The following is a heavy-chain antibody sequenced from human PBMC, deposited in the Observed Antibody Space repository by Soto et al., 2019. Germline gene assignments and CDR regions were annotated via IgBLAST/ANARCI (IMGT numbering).Heavy chain of an antibody. Sequence: VGSLRLSCAASGFTFSSYGMHWVRQAPGKGLEWVAVIWYDGSNKYYADSVKGRFTISRDNSKNTLYLQMNSLRAEDTAVYYCAREAAIVVVLAAINPSRHYYGMDVWGQGTTVTVSS. CDR3: AREAAIVVVLAAINPSRHYYGMDV. J-gene: IGHJ6*02. CDR2: IWYDGSNK. D-gene: IGHD2-2*01. V-gene: IGHV3-33*01. CDR1: GFTFSSYG.